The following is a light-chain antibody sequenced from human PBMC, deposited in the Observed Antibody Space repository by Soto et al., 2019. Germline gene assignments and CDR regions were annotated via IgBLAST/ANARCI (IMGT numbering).Light chain of an antibody. CDR1: QSVSGN. CDR2: GAS. V-gene: IGKV3-15*01. J-gene: IGKJ1*01. CDR3: QQYNNWPRT. Sequence: IVMTQSPGTLSVSPGERATLSCRARQSVSGNLAWYQQKPGQAPRLLIYGASTRATGIPARFSGSGSGTEFTLTISGLQAEDFSVDYCQQYNNWPRTFGQGTKVEIK.